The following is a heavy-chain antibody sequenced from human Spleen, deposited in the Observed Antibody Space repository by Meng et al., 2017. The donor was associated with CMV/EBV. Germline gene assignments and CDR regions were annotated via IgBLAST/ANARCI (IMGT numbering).Heavy chain of an antibody. CDR1: GFSFSSYW. D-gene: IGHD3-16*01. Sequence: GESLKISCAASGFSFSSYWMTWVRQAPGKGLEWVANIKLDGSEKYYVDSVKGRFTISRDNSENSLSLRMNSLRPEDTAVYYCATLTVRAWGFLGAAVHFDSWGPGTLVTVSS. J-gene: IGHJ4*02. CDR2: IKLDGSEK. V-gene: IGHV3-7*01. CDR3: ATLTVRAWGFLGAAVHFDS.